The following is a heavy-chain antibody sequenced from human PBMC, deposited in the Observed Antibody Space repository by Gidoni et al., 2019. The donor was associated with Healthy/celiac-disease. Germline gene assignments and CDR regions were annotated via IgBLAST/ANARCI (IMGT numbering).Heavy chain of an antibody. D-gene: IGHD2-2*01. CDR2: ISYDGNNK. Sequence: QVQLVVSGGGVVHPGRSLRLPCAASGFTFSSYAMHWVRQAPGKGLEWVAVISYDGNNKYYADYVKGRFTIARDNAKNTLYLQMNSLRAEDTAVYDCARSFVVPAAAFDYWGQGTLVTVSS. J-gene: IGHJ4*02. CDR1: GFTFSSYA. V-gene: IGHV3-30-3*01. CDR3: ARSFVVPAAAFDY.